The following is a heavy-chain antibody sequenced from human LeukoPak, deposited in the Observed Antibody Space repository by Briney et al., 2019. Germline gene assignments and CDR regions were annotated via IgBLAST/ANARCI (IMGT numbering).Heavy chain of an antibody. CDR3: AREPPDYYYYGMDV. Sequence: GGSLRLSCAASGFTFSDYYMSWIRQAPGKGLEWVSYISSSSSYTNYADSVKGRFTISRDNAKNSLYLQMNSLRAEDTAVYYCAREPPDYYYYGMDVWGQGTTVTVSS. CDR1: GFTFSDYY. V-gene: IGHV3-11*06. J-gene: IGHJ6*02. CDR2: ISSSSSYT.